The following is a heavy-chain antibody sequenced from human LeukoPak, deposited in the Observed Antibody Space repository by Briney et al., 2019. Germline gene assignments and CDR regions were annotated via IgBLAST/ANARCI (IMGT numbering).Heavy chain of an antibody. CDR2: INWNGGST. CDR3: ARDYYYYYMDV. CDR1: GFTFDDYG. Sequence: GSLSLSCAASGFTFDDYGMSWVRQAPGKGLEWVSGINWNGGSTGYADSVKGRFTISRDNAKNSLYLQMNSLRAEDTALYYCARDYYYYYMDVWGKGTTVTVSS. V-gene: IGHV3-20*04. J-gene: IGHJ6*03.